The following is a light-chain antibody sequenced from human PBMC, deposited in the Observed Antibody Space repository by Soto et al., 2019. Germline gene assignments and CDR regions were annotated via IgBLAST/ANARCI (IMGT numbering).Light chain of an antibody. V-gene: IGKV3-20*01. CDR1: QTVTSSY. J-gene: IGKJ4*01. Sequence: EIVLTQSPGTLSLSPGERATLSCRASQTVTSSYLAWYQQKPGQAPRLLIYGAYSRATGIPDRFRGGGSGTDFTLSISRLDPEHFAVYYCQQYGSSPFTFGGGTKVEIK. CDR3: QQYGSSPFT. CDR2: GAY.